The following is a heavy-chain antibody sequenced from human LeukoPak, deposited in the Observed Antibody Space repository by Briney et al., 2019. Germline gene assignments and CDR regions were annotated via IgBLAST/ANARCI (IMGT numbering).Heavy chain of an antibody. D-gene: IGHD6-19*01. V-gene: IGHV1-3*01. J-gene: IGHJ1*01. CDR2: INAGNGNT. CDR3: SVLAVANAEYFKH. Sequence: ASVKVYCKASGYTFTSYGMHWVGQAPGQRLEWMAWINAGNGNTKYSQKFQGRVTITRDTSASTAYMELSSLRSEDTAVYYCSVLAVANAEYFKHWGQGTLVTVSS. CDR1: GYTFTSYG.